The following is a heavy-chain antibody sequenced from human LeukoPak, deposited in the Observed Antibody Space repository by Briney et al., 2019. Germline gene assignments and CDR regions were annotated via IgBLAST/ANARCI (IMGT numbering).Heavy chain of an antibody. V-gene: IGHV3-48*03. Sequence: GGSLRLSCAASGFTISSYEMNWVRQAPGKGLEWVSHISSSGETKTYADSVQGRLTISRDNAKNSLYLQMNSLRAEDTAIYYCARDQYGTRLDWGQGTLVTVSS. J-gene: IGHJ4*02. CDR1: GFTISSYE. CDR3: ARDQYGTRLD. CDR2: ISSSGETK. D-gene: IGHD1-1*01.